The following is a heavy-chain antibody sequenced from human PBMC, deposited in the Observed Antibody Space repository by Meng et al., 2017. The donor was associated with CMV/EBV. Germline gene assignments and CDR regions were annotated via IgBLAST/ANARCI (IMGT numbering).Heavy chain of an antibody. CDR1: GGTFSSYA. CDR3: ARGNYDFWSGQPPDY. Sequence: ASVKVSCKASGGTFSSYAISWVRQAPGQGLEWMGWMNPNSGNTGYAQKFQGRVTMTRNTSISTAYMELSSLRSEDTAVYYCARGNYDFWSGQPPDYWGQGTLVTVSS. V-gene: IGHV1-8*02. D-gene: IGHD3-3*01. J-gene: IGHJ4*02. CDR2: MNPNSGNT.